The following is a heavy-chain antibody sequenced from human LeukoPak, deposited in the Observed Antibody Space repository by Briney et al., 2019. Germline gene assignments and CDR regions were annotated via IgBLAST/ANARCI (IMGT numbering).Heavy chain of an antibody. V-gene: IGHV4-39*07. CDR3: TRVRPGSQSDY. D-gene: IGHD3-10*01. J-gene: IGHJ4*02. CDR1: GGSISSSSYY. Sequence: PSETLSLTCTVSGGSISSSSYYWGWIRQPPGKGLEWIGSIYYSGSTYYNPSLKSRVTISVDTSKNHFSLQLSSVTAADTAVYYCTRVRPGSQSDYWGQGTLVTVSS. CDR2: IYYSGST.